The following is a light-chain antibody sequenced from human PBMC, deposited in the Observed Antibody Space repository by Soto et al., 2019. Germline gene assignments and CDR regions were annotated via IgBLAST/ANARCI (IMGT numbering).Light chain of an antibody. CDR2: LNSDGRH. CDR1: SGHNSYA. Sequence: QLVLTQPPSASASLGASVKLTCTLSSGHNSYAIAWHQQQPEKGPRYLMKLNSDGRHSKGDGIPDRFSGSSSGAERYLTISRLQSEDEADYYCQTWSTDIRGFGGGTKLTV. J-gene: IGLJ3*02. V-gene: IGLV4-69*01. CDR3: QTWSTDIRG.